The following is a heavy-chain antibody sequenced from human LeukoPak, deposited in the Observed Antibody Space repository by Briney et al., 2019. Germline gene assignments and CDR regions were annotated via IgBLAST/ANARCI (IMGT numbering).Heavy chain of an antibody. CDR2: ISYDGSNK. D-gene: IGHD5-12*01. Sequence: GGSLRLSCAASGFTFSSYGMHWVRQAPGKGLEWVAVISYDGSNKYYADSVKGRFTISRDNSKNTLYLQMNSLRAEDMAVYYCAKGHEVATITDAFDIWGQGTMVTVSS. V-gene: IGHV3-30*18. J-gene: IGHJ3*02. CDR3: AKGHEVATITDAFDI. CDR1: GFTFSSYG.